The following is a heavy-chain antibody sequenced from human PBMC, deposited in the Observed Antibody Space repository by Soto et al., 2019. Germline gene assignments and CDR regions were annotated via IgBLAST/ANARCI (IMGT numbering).Heavy chain of an antibody. Sequence: SVKVSCKASGYAFTSYGISWVRQAPGQGLEWMGWISAYNGNTNYAQKLQGRVTMTTDTSTSTAYMELRSLRSDDTAVYYCARMFGVGIPPYYYGMDVWGQGTTVTFSS. CDR1: GYAFTSYG. V-gene: IGHV1-18*04. J-gene: IGHJ6*02. CDR3: ARMFGVGIPPYYYGMDV. D-gene: IGHD3-3*01. CDR2: ISAYNGNT.